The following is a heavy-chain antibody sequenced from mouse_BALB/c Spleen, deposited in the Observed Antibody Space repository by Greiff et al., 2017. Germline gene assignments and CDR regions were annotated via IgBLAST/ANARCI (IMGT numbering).Heavy chain of an antibody. Sequence: EVQLQESGPGLVKPSQSLSLTCTVTGYSITSDYAWNWIRQFPGNKLEWMGYISYSGSTSYNPSLKSRISITRDTSKNQFFLQLNSVTTEDTATYYCARGGYYEEGYYAMDYWGQGTSVTVSS. CDR2: ISYSGST. V-gene: IGHV3-2*02. CDR1: GYSITSDYA. J-gene: IGHJ4*01. CDR3: ARGGYYEEGYYAMDY. D-gene: IGHD2-3*01.